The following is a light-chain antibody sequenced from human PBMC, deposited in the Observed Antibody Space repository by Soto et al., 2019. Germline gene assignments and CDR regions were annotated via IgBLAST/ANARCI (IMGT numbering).Light chain of an antibody. V-gene: IGLV1-44*01. CDR2: VNT. CDR3: ATWDDSLNGYV. CDR1: PSNIGSNP. Sequence: QLVLTQPPSASGTPGQRVTISCSGSPSNIGSNPVTWCQHLPGSAPRVLIYVNTERPSGVPDRFSGSKSGTSASLAINGLQSEDEADYYCATWDDSLNGYVFGTGTKVTVL. J-gene: IGLJ1*01.